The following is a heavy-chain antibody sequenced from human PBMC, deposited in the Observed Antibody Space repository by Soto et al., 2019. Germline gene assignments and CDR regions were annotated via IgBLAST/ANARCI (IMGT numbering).Heavy chain of an antibody. CDR2: ISYSGST. V-gene: IGHV4-31*03. D-gene: IGHD2-21*01. CDR1: GGSISSGYYF. Sequence: QVQLQESGPGLVKPSQTLSLTCTVSGGSISSGYYFCTWIRQLPGKGLEWIGYISYSGSTQYNPSLKGRVTMSVDTSENQFSLKLGSVSAADTAVYYCARESDWPRGYFESWGQGALVTVSS. CDR3: ARESDWPRGYFES. J-gene: IGHJ4*02.